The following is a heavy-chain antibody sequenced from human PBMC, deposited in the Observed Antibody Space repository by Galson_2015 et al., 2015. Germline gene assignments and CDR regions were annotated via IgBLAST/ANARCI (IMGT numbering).Heavy chain of an antibody. CDR2: IYPGDSDT. D-gene: IGHD3-9*01. V-gene: IGHV5-51*01. J-gene: IGHJ3*02. CDR3: PRHPRGGYDILTGSPGGAFDI. Sequence: QSGAEVKKPGESLTISCTGSGYSFTSYWLGWVRQMPGKGLEWMGIIYPGDSDTRYSPSFQGRVTISADKSISTAYLQWSSLKASDAAMYYCPRHPRGGYDILTGSPGGAFDIWGHWTMVTVSS. CDR1: GYSFTSYW.